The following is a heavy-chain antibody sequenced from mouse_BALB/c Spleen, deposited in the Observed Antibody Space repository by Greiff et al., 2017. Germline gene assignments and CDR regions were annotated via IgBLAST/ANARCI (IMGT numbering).Heavy chain of an antibody. V-gene: IGHV5-6-3*01. J-gene: IGHJ2*01. Sequence: EVQGVESGGGLVQPGGSRKLSCAASGFTFSSYGMSWVRQTPDKRLELVATINSNGGSTYYPDSVKGRFTISRDNAKNTLYLQMSSLKSEDTAMYYCARDRYYGSSLDYWGQGTTLTVSS. CDR3: ARDRYYGSSLDY. CDR2: INSNGGST. D-gene: IGHD1-1*01. CDR1: GFTFSSYG.